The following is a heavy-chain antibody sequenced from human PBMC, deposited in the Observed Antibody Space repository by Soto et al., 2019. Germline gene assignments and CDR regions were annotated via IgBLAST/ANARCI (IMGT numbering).Heavy chain of an antibody. V-gene: IGHV1-69*13. J-gene: IGHJ6*02. CDR1: GGTFSSYA. D-gene: IGHD1-26*01. Sequence: SVKVSCKASGGTFSSYAISWVRQAPGQGLEWMGGIIPIFGTANYAQKFQGRVTITADESTSTAYMELSSLRSEDTAVYYCAGNTYSGGYYGNYYYGMDVWGQGTTVTVSS. CDR3: AGNTYSGGYYGNYYYGMDV. CDR2: IIPIFGTA.